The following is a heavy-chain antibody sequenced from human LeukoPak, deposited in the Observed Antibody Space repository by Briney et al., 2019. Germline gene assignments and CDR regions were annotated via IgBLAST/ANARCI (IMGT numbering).Heavy chain of an antibody. D-gene: IGHD1-1*01. J-gene: IGHJ4*02. CDR2: ISYDGSNK. CDR1: GFTFSNYA. Sequence: GGSLRLSCAASGFTFSNYAMSWVRQAPGKGLEWVALISYDGSNKYYADSVKGRFIISRDNSKNTLYLQMNSLRAEDTAVYYCAKVGNNWDFDYWGQGTLVTVSS. V-gene: IGHV3-30*18. CDR3: AKVGNNWDFDY.